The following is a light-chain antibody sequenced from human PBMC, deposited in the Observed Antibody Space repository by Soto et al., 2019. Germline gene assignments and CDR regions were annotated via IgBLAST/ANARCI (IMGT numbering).Light chain of an antibody. V-gene: IGKV3-20*01. CDR3: QQYGSSPGGT. CDR1: QSVSSSY. CDR2: GAS. J-gene: IGKJ1*01. Sequence: EIALTQSPGTLSLSPGERATLSCRASQSVSSSYLAWYQQKPGQAPRLLIYGASSRATGIPDRFSGSGSGTDFTLTISRLEPEDFAVYYCQQYGSSPGGTFGQGTKV.